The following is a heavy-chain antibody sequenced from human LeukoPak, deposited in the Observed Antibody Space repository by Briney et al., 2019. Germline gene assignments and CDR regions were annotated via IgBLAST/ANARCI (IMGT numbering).Heavy chain of an antibody. V-gene: IGHV1-69*13. D-gene: IGHD5-18*01. CDR1: GGTFSSYA. Sequence: SVKVSCKASGGTFSSYAISWVRQAPGQGLEWMGGIIPIFGTANYAQKFQGRVTITADESTSTGYMELSSLRSGDTAVYYCASKRGYSYGLDYWGQGTLVTVSS. CDR2: IIPIFGTA. J-gene: IGHJ4*02. CDR3: ASKRGYSYGLDY.